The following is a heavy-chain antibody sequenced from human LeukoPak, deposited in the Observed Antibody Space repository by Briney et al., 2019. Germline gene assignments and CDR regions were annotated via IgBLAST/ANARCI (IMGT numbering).Heavy chain of an antibody. Sequence: SETLSLTCAVYGGSFSGYYWSWIRQPPGKGLEWIGEINHSGSTNYNPSLKSRVTISVDTSKNQFSLKLSSVTAADTAVYYCARGPTMIFGVVYDYWGQGALVTVSS. CDR3: ARGPTMIFGVVYDY. CDR1: GGSFSGYY. V-gene: IGHV4-34*01. CDR2: INHSGST. J-gene: IGHJ4*02. D-gene: IGHD3/OR15-3a*01.